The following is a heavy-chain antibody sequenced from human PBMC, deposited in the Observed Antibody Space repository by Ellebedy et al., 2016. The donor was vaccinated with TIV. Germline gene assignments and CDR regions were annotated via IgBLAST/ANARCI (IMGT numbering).Heavy chain of an antibody. CDR3: ARCCSTTTCSGDYSYAMAV. CDR2: ISIYNGNT. D-gene: IGHD2-2*01. V-gene: IGHV1-18*04. J-gene: IGHJ6*02. CDR1: GYSFSIFG. Sequence: AASVKVSCKASGYSFSIFGFSWVRQAPGQGLEWMGWISIYNGNTTYSQNFQGRVTMTRDPSISTAYMELRRLRSSDTAVYYCARCCSTTTCSGDYSYAMAVWGQGTTVTVSS.